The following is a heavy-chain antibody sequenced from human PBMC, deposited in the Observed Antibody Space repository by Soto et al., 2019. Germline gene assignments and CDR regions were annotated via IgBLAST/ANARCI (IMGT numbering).Heavy chain of an antibody. CDR1: GGSISSVGHY. Sequence: SETLSLTCSVSGGSISSVGHYWTWIRQQPGKGLEWIGYIYYSGSTDCNPSLKSRVTISVDRSKNQFSLNLSSVTAADTAIYYCARESGGYDSSTRYGLDVWGQGTTVTVS. D-gene: IGHD6-25*01. CDR3: ARESGGYDSSTRYGLDV. CDR2: IYYSGST. V-gene: IGHV4-31*03. J-gene: IGHJ6*02.